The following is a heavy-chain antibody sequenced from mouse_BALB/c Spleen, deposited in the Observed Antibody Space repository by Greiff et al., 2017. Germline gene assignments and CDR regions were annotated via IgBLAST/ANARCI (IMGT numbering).Heavy chain of an antibody. CDR1: GFTFSSYA. D-gene: IGHD2-12*01. CDR2: ISSGGSYT. V-gene: IGHV5-9-3*01. J-gene: IGHJ3*01. CDR3: ASLYSGAY. Sequence: EVQRVESGGGLVKPGGSLKLSCAASGFTFSSYAMSWVRQTPEKRLEWVATISSGGSYTYYPDSVKGRFTISRDNAKNTLYLQMSSLRSEDTAMYYCASLYSGAYWGQGTLVTVSA.